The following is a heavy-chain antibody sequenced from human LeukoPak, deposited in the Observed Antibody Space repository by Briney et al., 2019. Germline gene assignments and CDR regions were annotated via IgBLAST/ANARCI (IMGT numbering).Heavy chain of an antibody. J-gene: IGHJ4*02. V-gene: IGHV1-2*02. Sequence: ASVKVSCKASGGTFSSYAISWVRQAPGQGLEWMGWINPNSGGTNYAQKFQGRVTMTRDTSISTAYMELSRLRSDDTAVYYCARSTVTTCSDYWGQGTLVTVSS. CDR1: GGTFSSYA. CDR3: ARSTVTTCSDY. CDR2: INPNSGGT. D-gene: IGHD4-11*01.